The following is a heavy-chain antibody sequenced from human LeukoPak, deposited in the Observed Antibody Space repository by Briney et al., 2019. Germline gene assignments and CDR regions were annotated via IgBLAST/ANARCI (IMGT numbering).Heavy chain of an antibody. V-gene: IGHV3-21*01. D-gene: IGHD6-6*01. CDR2: ISSSSSYI. CDR3: AREGYSSSPNDAFDI. CDR1: GFTFSRYS. J-gene: IGHJ3*02. Sequence: KPGGSLRLSCAASGFTFSRYSMNWVRQAPGKGLEWVSSISSSSSYIYYADSVKGRFTISRDNAKNSLYLQMNSLRAEDTAVYYCAREGYSSSPNDAFDIWGQGTMVTVSS.